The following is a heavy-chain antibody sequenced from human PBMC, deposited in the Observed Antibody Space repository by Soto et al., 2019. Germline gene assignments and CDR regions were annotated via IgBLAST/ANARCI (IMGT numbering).Heavy chain of an antibody. CDR3: ASPRGLSGYHFDY. CDR1: GFTVSSNY. Sequence: EVQLVESGGGLVQPGGSLRLSCAASGFTVSSNYMSWVRQAPGKGLEWCSVIYSGGSTYYADSVKGRFTISRDNSKNTLNLQMNSLRAEATAVYYCASPRGLSGYHFDYWGQGTLVTVSS. D-gene: IGHD3-22*01. CDR2: IYSGGST. V-gene: IGHV3-66*01. J-gene: IGHJ4*02.